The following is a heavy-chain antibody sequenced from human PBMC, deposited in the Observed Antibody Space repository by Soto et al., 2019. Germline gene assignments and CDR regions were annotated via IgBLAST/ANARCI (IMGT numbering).Heavy chain of an antibody. CDR1: GDSVSSNSAA. V-gene: IGHV6-1*01. CDR3: ARDQSDSGSYYVNAFDI. J-gene: IGHJ3*02. Sequence: PSQTLSLTCAISGDSVSSNSAACNWIRQSPSRCLEWLGRTYYRSKWYNDYAVSVKSRITINPDTSKNQFSLQLNSVTPEDTAVYYCARDQSDSGSYYVNAFDIWGQGTMVTVSS. CDR2: TYYRSKWYN. D-gene: IGHD1-26*01.